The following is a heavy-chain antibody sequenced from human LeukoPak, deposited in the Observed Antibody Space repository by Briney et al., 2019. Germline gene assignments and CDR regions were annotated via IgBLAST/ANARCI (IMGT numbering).Heavy chain of an antibody. CDR2: ISYDGSNK. CDR1: GFTFSSYG. J-gene: IGHJ4*02. Sequence: PGGSLRLSCAASGFTFSSYGMHWVRQAPGKGLEWVAVISYDGSNKYYADSVKGRFTISRDNSKNTLYLQMNSLRAEDTAVYYCARDRGRGCFDYWGQGTLVTVSS. CDR3: ARDRGRGCFDY. V-gene: IGHV3-30*19. D-gene: IGHD3-10*01.